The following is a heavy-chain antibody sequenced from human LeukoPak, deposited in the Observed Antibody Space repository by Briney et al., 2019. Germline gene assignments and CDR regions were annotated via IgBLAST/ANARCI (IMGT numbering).Heavy chain of an antibody. CDR2: IYYSGST. J-gene: IGHJ4*02. CDR3: ARARLRYQIGY. D-gene: IGHD3-16*01. V-gene: IGHV4-39*01. Sequence: SETLSLTCTVSGGSISSSSYYWGWIRQPPGKGLEWIGSIYYSGSTYYNPSLKSRVTISVDTSKNQFSLKLSSVTAADTAVYYCARARLRYQIGYWGQGTLATVSS. CDR1: GGSISSSSYY.